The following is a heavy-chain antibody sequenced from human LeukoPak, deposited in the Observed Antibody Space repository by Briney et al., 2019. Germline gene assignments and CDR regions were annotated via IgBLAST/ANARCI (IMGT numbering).Heavy chain of an antibody. CDR3: ARQEVTIVVVHDAFDI. V-gene: IGHV4-39*01. D-gene: IGHD3-22*01. CDR2: IYYSGST. CDR1: GGSISSSSYY. J-gene: IGHJ3*02. Sequence: PSETLSLTCTVSGGSISSSSYYWGWIRQPPGKGLEWIGSIYYSGSTYYNPSLKSRVTISVDTSKNQFSLKLSSVTAADTAVYYCARQEVTIVVVHDAFDIWGQGTMVTVSS.